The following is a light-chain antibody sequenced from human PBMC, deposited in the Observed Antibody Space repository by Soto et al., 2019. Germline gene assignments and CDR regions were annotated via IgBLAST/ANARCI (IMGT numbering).Light chain of an antibody. CDR3: QQLNSYPLT. CDR1: QAISRS. J-gene: IGKJ4*01. V-gene: IGKV1-9*01. Sequence: DIQLTQSPSFLSASVGDKVTITCRASQAISRSLAWYQQNPGKAPKLLIYGASTLQSGVPSRFRGSGSGTEFTLKIGSLQPEDFATYYCQQLNSYPLTFGGGAKVEMK. CDR2: GAS.